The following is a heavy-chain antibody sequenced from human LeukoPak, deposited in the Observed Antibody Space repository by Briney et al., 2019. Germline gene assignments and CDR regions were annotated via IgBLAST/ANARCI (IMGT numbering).Heavy chain of an antibody. CDR3: ARARQLALFDF. J-gene: IGHJ4*02. D-gene: IGHD6-13*01. CDR2: IYTSGST. V-gene: IGHV4-4*07. CDR1: GGSISTYY. Sequence: PSETLSLTCTVSGGSISTYYWSWIRQPAGKGLEWIGRIYTSGSTDYNPSLKSRVTMSVDKSKNQFSLKLSSVTAVDTAMYYCARARQLALFDFWGQGTLVTVSS.